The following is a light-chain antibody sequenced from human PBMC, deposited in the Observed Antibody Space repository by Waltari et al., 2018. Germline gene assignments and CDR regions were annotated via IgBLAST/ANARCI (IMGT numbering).Light chain of an antibody. CDR3: QQYDISPYT. Sequence: EIVLTQSPGTLSLSPGERATLSCRASQTVSTTYLAWYQQKPGQAPTLLIYGASSRATGIPDRFSGSGSGTDFSLTISSLEPEDFAVYYCQQYDISPYTFGEGTKVEIK. CDR2: GAS. V-gene: IGKV3-20*01. J-gene: IGKJ4*01. CDR1: QTVSTTY.